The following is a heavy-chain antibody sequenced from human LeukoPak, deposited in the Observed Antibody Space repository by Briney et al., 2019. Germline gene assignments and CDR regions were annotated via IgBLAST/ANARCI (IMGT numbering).Heavy chain of an antibody. CDR2: INWNGGST. CDR3: ARDPGGQQLVDGYFDY. CDR1: GFTFSDSA. Sequence: GGSLRLSCEASGFTFSDSAMSRVRQAPGKGLEWVSGINWNGGSTGYADSVKGRFTISRDNAKNSLYLQMNSLRAEDTALYYCARDPGGQQLVDGYFDYWGQGTLVTVSS. J-gene: IGHJ4*02. V-gene: IGHV3-20*04. D-gene: IGHD6-13*01.